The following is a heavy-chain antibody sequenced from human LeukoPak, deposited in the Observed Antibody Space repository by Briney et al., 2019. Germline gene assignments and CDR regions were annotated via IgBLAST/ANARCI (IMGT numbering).Heavy chain of an antibody. J-gene: IGHJ4*02. CDR1: GFTFSNYA. V-gene: IGHV3-23*01. D-gene: IGHD3-16*01. Sequence: GGSLRLSCAASGFTFSNYAMTWVRQAPGKGLEWVSTIGGSGATTYYADSVKGRFTISRDNSRNTLYLQMNSLRAEDTAVYYCAEIWHPGYWGQGTLVTVSS. CDR2: IGGSGATT. CDR3: AEIWHPGY.